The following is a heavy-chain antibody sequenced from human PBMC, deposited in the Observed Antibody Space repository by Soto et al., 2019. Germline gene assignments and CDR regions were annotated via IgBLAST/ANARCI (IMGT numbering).Heavy chain of an antibody. Sequence: QVQLRESGPGLVKPSQTLSLTCTVSGGSINSGGYYCNWIRQHPVKGLEWIGYMYYSGSTYYNPFFRSRVIISADTSETHFSLKLSSVTAADTAVYFCARGYRQSGYSSSWVFDYWGQGTLVNVSS. CDR1: GGSINSGGYY. D-gene: IGHD6-13*01. V-gene: IGHV4-31*03. J-gene: IGHJ4*02. CDR2: MYYSGST. CDR3: ARGYRQSGYSSSWVFDY.